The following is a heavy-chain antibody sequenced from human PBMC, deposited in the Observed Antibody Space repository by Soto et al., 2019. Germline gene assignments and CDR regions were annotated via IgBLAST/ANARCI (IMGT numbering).Heavy chain of an antibody. J-gene: IGHJ6*03. CDR3: ARSGGDGDTAMEMNSSWYRISYYYYTDV. V-gene: IGHV3-23*01. CDR1: GFTFSSYA. Sequence: PGGYLRLSCAASGFTFSSYAMSWVRQAPGKGLEWVSAISGSGGSTYYADSVKGRFTISRDNAKNSLYLQMNSLRAEDTAVYYCARSGGDGDTAMEMNSSWYRISYYYYTDVWGKGTTVTISS. D-gene: IGHD5-18*01. CDR2: ISGSGGST.